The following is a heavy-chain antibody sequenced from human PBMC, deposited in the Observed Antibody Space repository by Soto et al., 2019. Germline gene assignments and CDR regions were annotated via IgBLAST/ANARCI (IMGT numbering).Heavy chain of an antibody. CDR1: GYTFTNFY. D-gene: IGHD6-6*01. CDR2: VNPNGGST. CDR3: ARGLASGDY. V-gene: IGHV1-46*01. J-gene: IGHJ4*02. Sequence: QVQLVQSGAEVKEPGASVKISCKGSGYTFTNFYIHWVRQAPGQGLEWMGIVNPNGGSTNYAQHFKGRITISRDTSTSTVYLDLRSLRSEDTAVYYCARGLASGDYWGQGTLVTVSS.